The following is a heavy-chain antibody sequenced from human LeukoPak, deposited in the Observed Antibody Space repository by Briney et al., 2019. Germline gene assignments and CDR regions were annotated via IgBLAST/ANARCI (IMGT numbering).Heavy chain of an antibody. Sequence: SETLSLTCTVSCGSISTYYWNWIRQSPGKGLEWIGYVYYTGTTNYNPSLSSRVSISVDTSKDQFSLILTSVTAADTAVYFCAREIGYCAGGSCYFGAFDMWGQGTKVRVSS. CDR2: VYYTGTT. CDR1: CGSISTYY. J-gene: IGHJ3*02. CDR3: AREIGYCAGGSCYFGAFDM. D-gene: IGHD2-15*01. V-gene: IGHV4-59*12.